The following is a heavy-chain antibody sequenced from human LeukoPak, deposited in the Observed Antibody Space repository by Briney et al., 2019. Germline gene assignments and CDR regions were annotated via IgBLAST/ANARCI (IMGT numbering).Heavy chain of an antibody. CDR2: ISAYNGNT. CDR3: ARDPSCSGGSCSTDY. V-gene: IGHV1-18*01. D-gene: IGHD2-15*01. CDR1: GYTFTSYG. J-gene: IGHJ4*02. Sequence: ASVKVSCKASGYTFTSYGISWVRQAPGQGLEWTGWISAYNGNTNYAQKLQGRVTMTTDTSTSTAYMELRSLRSDDTAVYYCARDPSCSGGSCSTDYWGQGTLVTVSS.